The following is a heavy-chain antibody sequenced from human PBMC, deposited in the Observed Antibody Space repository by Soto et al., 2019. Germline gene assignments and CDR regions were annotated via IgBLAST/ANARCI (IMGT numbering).Heavy chain of an antibody. CDR1: GVSISSYY. J-gene: IGHJ4*02. CDR3: ARLKYGDYALSVFDY. Sequence: SETLSLTCTVSGVSISSYYWSWIRQPPGKGLEWIGYIYHTGSTNYNPSLKSRVTISVDTSRNQFSLILSSVTAADTAVYYCARLKYGDYALSVFDYWGQGTLVTVSS. CDR2: IYHTGST. D-gene: IGHD4-17*01. V-gene: IGHV4-59*01.